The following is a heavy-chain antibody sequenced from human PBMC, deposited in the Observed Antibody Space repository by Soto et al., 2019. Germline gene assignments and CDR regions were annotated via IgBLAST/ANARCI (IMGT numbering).Heavy chain of an antibody. V-gene: IGHV4-39*02. CDR1: GGSINSKTLS. D-gene: IGHD2-15*01. CDR3: IRLAGYCSGGRCKGDYAMDV. J-gene: IGHJ6*02. CDR2: FYYGEDT. Sequence: QLQLQESGPGLLKPSETLSLTCSVSGGSINSKTLSWGWIRQPPGKGLEWIATFYYGEDTNYNPSFRRRVTTSVDTSENHFYLQLNSVTAADTAVYSCIRLAGYCSGGRCKGDYAMDVWGQGTTVIVSS.